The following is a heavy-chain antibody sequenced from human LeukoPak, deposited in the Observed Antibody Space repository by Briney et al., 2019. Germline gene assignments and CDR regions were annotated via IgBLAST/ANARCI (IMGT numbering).Heavy chain of an antibody. CDR3: ARDPGYAIYYFDY. CDR1: GFTFSSYA. V-gene: IGHV3-23*01. J-gene: IGHJ4*02. D-gene: IGHD3-9*01. Sequence: GGSLRLSCAASGFTFSSYAMSWVRQAPGKGLEWVSAISGSGGSTYYADSVKGRFTISRDNSKNTLHLQMNSLRAEDTAVYYCARDPGYAIYYFDYWGQGTLVTVSS. CDR2: ISGSGGST.